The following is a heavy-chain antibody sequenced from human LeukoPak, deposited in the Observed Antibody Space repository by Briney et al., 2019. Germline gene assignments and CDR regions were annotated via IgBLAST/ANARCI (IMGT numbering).Heavy chain of an antibody. D-gene: IGHD3-3*01. V-gene: IGHV1-69*01. J-gene: IGHJ4*02. Sequence: SVKVSCKASGGTFSSYAISWVRQAPGQGLEWMGGIIPIFGTANYAQKFQGRVTITADESTSTAYMELRSLRSDDTAVYYCARGDDFWSGPSFDYWGQGTLVTVSS. CDR2: IIPIFGTA. CDR3: ARGDDFWSGPSFDY. CDR1: GGTFSSYA.